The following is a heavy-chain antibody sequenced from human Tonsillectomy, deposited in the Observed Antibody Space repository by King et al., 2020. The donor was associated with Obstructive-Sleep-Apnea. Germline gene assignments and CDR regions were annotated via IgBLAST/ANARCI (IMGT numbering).Heavy chain of an antibody. J-gene: IGHJ5*02. V-gene: IGHV3-30*04. CDR3: AGDFYDILTGYYNWFDP. D-gene: IGHD3-9*01. Sequence: VQLVESGGGVVQPGRSLRLSCAASGFTFSSYAMHWVRQAPGKGLEWVAVISYDGSNKYYTDSVKGRFTISRDNSKNTLYLHMNSLRAEETAVYYCAGDFYDILTGYYNWFDPWGQGTLVTVSS. CDR2: ISYDGSNK. CDR1: GFTFSSYA.